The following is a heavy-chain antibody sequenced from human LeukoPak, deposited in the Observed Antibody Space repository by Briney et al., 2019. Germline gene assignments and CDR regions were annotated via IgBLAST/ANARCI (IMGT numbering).Heavy chain of an antibody. J-gene: IGHJ6*04. CDR2: INHNGNT. CDR3: ARADIVVVPAATDGGGGMDV. CDR1: GGSFSDYY. D-gene: IGHD2-2*01. V-gene: IGHV4-34*01. Sequence: LETLFLTCGVYGGSFSDYYWSWLRQPPGKGVGWIGEINHNGNTNYNPSLKSRVTISVDTSKNQFSLKLSSVTAADTAVYYCARADIVVVPAATDGGGGMDVWGKGTTVTVSS.